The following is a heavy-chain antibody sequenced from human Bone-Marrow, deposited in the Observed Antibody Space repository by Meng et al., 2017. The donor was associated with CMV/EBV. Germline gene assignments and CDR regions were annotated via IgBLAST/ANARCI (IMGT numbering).Heavy chain of an antibody. D-gene: IGHD3-22*01. CDR3: ARAAQDWYTMIVDYGMDV. Sequence: GGPLRLSCAASGFTFSNAWMSWVRQAPGKGLEWVGRIKSKTDGGTTDYAAPVKGRFTISRDDSKNTLYLQMNSLRAEDTAVFYCARAAQDWYTMIVDYGMDVWGQGTTVTVSS. CDR1: GFTFSNAW. J-gene: IGHJ6*02. CDR2: IKSKTDGGTT. V-gene: IGHV3-15*01.